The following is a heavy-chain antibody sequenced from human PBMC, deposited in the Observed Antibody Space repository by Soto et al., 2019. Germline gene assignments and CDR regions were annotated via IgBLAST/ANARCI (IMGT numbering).Heavy chain of an antibody. CDR3: TRDILTGYYSPPQDY. CDR2: IRSKAYGGTA. CDR1: GFSFAVYV. Sequence: GGSLRLSCSASGFSFAVYVLSWVRQAPGKGLEWVGFIRSKAYGGTAEYATSVKDRFNISRDDSKSIAYLQMNSLKTEDTAVYYCTRDILTGYYSPPQDYWGQGALVTVSS. D-gene: IGHD3-9*01. V-gene: IGHV3-49*04. J-gene: IGHJ4*02.